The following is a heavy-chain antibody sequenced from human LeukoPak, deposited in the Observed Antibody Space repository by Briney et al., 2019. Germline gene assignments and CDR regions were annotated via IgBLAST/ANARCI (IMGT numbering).Heavy chain of an antibody. CDR2: INWNGGST. J-gene: IGHJ4*02. Sequence: GGSLRLSCAASGFTFDDYGMSWVRQAPGKGLEWVSGINWNGGSTGYADSVKGRFTISRDNAKNSLYLQMNSLRAEDTALYHCARGSLGYCSNTSCYYDYWGQGTLVTVSP. CDR3: ARGSLGYCSNTSCYYDY. CDR1: GFTFDDYG. D-gene: IGHD2-2*01. V-gene: IGHV3-20*01.